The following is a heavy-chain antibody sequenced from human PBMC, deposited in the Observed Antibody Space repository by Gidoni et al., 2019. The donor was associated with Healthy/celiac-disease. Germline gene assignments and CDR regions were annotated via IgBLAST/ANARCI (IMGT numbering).Heavy chain of an antibody. CDR1: GFSFSSYA. CDR3: ARKRYYVSSGLAY. Sequence: QVQLVESGGGVVQPGRSLRLTCAAAGFSFSSYAMHWVRPAPGKGLECVAFLSYYGSYQYYADSLKGRFTISRDNSKNTLYLQMNSLRAEDTSVYYCARKRYYVSSGLAYWGQGTLVTVSS. V-gene: IGHV3-30-3*01. D-gene: IGHD3-22*01. J-gene: IGHJ4*02. CDR2: LSYYGSYQ.